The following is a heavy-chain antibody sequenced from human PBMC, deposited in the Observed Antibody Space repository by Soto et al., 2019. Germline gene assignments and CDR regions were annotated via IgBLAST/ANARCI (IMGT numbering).Heavy chain of an antibody. CDR3: AKDRPDYYDASGYYYGPPN. CDR1: GFTFSTYA. D-gene: IGHD3-22*01. V-gene: IGHV3-23*01. J-gene: IGHJ4*03. CDR2: LSGSGGDT. Sequence: PGGSLRLSCAASGFTFSTYAMSWVRQASGKGLEWVAGLSGSGGDTYYTDSVKGRFTISRDNSKNTLYLQMNSLGAEDTAVYYCAKDRPDYYDASGYYYGPPNWGQGTLVTVS.